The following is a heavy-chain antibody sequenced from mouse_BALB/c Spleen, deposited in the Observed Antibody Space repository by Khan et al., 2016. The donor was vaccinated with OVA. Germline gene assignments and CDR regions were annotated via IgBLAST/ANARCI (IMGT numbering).Heavy chain of an antibody. Sequence: QVQLQQSGAELVRPGSSVKISCKASGYAFSSYWMNWVKQRPGQGLEWIGQIYPGDGDTNYNGKFKGKATMTADKSSSTAYMQLSSLTSEASTVYFCARNYGTLDYWGQGTTRTVSS. CDR1: GYAFSSYW. D-gene: IGHD1-1*01. J-gene: IGHJ2*01. V-gene: IGHV1-80*01. CDR2: IYPGDGDT. CDR3: ARNYGTLDY.